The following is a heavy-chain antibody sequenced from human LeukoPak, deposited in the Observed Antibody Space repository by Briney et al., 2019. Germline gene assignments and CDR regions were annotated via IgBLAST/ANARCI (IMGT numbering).Heavy chain of an antibody. V-gene: IGHV4-4*09. CDR2: IYTSGST. CDR3: ARRGAVAGRIWFDP. CDR1: GGSISSYY. Sequence: PSETLSLTCTVSGGSISSYYWSWIRQPPGKGLGWIGYIYTSGSTNYNPSLKSRVTISVDTSKNQFSLKLSSVTAADTAVYYCARRGAVAGRIWFDPWGQGTLVTVSS. J-gene: IGHJ5*02. D-gene: IGHD6-19*01.